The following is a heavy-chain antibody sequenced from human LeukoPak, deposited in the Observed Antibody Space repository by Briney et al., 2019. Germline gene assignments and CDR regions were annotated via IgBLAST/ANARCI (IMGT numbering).Heavy chain of an antibody. D-gene: IGHD6-19*01. CDR3: ARRVAVARRDAFDI. CDR1: GYTFTSYS. Sequence: ASVKISCKASGYTFTSYSISCVRHAPGQGLEWMGWISSYNGNTNYAQKLQGRVTISTDTSTGTAYMELRSLRSDDTAVYYCARRVAVARRDAFDIWGQGTMVTVSS. CDR2: ISSYNGNT. J-gene: IGHJ3*02. V-gene: IGHV1-18*01.